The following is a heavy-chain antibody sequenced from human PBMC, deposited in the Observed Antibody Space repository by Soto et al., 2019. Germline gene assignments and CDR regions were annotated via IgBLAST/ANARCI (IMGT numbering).Heavy chain of an antibody. CDR3: AASNSSGWYTDY. CDR2: IVVGSGNT. V-gene: IGHV1-58*01. J-gene: IGHJ4*02. Sequence: QMQLVQSGPEVKKPGTSVKVSCKASGFTFTSSAVQWVRQARGQRLELIGWIVVGSGNTNYAQKFQERVTITRDMSTSTAYMELSSLRSEDTAVYYCAASNSSGWYTDYWGQGTLVTVSS. D-gene: IGHD6-19*01. CDR1: GFTFTSSA.